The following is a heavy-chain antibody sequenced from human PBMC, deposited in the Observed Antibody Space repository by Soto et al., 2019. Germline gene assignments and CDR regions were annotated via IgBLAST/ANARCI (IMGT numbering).Heavy chain of an antibody. V-gene: IGHV1-69*01. CDR2: IIPIFGTA. CDR1: GGTFSSYA. D-gene: IGHD2-8*01. Sequence: QVQLVQSGAEVKKPGSSVKVSCKASGGTFSSYAISWVRQAPGQGLEWMGGIIPIFGTANYEQKFQGRVTITADESTITAYMELSSLRSEDTAVYYCASEMDHGLYFDYWGQGTLVTVSS. J-gene: IGHJ4*02. CDR3: ASEMDHGLYFDY.